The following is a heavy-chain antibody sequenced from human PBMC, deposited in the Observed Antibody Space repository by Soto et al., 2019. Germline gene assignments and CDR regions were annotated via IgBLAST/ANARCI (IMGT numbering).Heavy chain of an antibody. D-gene: IGHD4-17*01. CDR1: GFPISSPYS. Sequence: SETLSLTCLVSGFPISSPYSWGWIRQPPGKGLEWIGSIPHTGTTSYSPSLTSRVSISVDTSKNQVSLKLTSVTAADTAVYFCARVTMVIRDSDHIGVDVWGHGTTVTVSS. CDR3: ARVTMVIRDSDHIGVDV. V-gene: IGHV4-38-2*02. CDR2: IPHTGTT. J-gene: IGHJ6*02.